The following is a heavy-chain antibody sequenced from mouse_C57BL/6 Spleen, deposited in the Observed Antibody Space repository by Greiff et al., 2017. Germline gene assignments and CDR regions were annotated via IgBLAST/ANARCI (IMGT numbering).Heavy chain of an antibody. CDR3: ARPYYSKGYAMDY. CDR2: ISSGSSTI. J-gene: IGHJ4*01. Sequence: VKLKESGGGLVKPGGSLKLSCAASGFTFSDYGMHWVRQAPEKGLEWVAYISSGSSTIYYADTVKGRFTISRDNAKKTLFLQMTSLRSDDTAMYYCARPYYSKGYAMDYWGQGTSVTVSS. V-gene: IGHV5-17*01. CDR1: GFTFSDYG. D-gene: IGHD2-5*01.